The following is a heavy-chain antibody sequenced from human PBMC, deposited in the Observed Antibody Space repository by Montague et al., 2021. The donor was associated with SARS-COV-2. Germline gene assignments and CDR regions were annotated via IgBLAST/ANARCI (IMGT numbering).Heavy chain of an antibody. V-gene: IGHV4-4*09. CDR1: GGSLRHSY. CDR2: ICHTGTT. Sequence: SETLSLTCSVSGGSLRHSYWTWIRQAPERGLEWIGYICHTGTTKYNPALQSRLTISVDTAKNQFFLSLTSVTAADTAVYYCARVSSTALRGVIKTSGYYALDVWGPGTTVRVSS. J-gene: IGHJ6*02. D-gene: IGHD3-10*01. CDR3: ARVSSTALRGVIKTSGYYALDV.